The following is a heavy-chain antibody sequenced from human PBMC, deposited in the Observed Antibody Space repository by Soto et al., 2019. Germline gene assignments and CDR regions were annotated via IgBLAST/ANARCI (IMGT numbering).Heavy chain of an antibody. J-gene: IGHJ4*02. CDR1: VRTLSKLS. CDR3: AIGPPTGGYTDH. Sequence: ASVKVSCKVSVRTLSKLSVHWVRQGPGGGLEWMGGFDPEDDERAYARKFDDRVSMTEDRSTDTAYMELTGLTSADTAVYYCAIGPPTGGYTDHWGQGTLVTVSS. CDR2: FDPEDDER. D-gene: IGHD2-8*02. V-gene: IGHV1-24*01.